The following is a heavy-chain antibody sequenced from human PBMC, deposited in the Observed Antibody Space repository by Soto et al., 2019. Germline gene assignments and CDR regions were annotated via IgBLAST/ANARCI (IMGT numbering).Heavy chain of an antibody. Sequence: GASVKVSCKASGYTFTSYAMHWVRQAPGQRLEWMGWINAGNGNTKYSQKFQGRVTITRDTSAGTAYMELSSLRSEDTAVYYCARAHLFKLRFLEWLFAFDYWGQGTLVTVSS. J-gene: IGHJ4*02. CDR3: ARAHLFKLRFLEWLFAFDY. CDR2: INAGNGNT. D-gene: IGHD3-3*01. CDR1: GYTFTSYA. V-gene: IGHV1-3*01.